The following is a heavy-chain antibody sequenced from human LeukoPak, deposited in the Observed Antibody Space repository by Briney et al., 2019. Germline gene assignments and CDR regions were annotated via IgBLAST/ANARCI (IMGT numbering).Heavy chain of an antibody. Sequence: PSETLSLTCTVSGDSISSSSYYWGWIRQPPGKGLEWIGYIYYSGSTNYNPSLKSRVTISVDTSKNQFSLKLSSVTAADTAVYYCARGGIAAAPVKYWGQGTLVTVSS. V-gene: IGHV4-61*05. D-gene: IGHD6-13*01. CDR1: GDSISSSSYY. J-gene: IGHJ4*02. CDR3: ARGGIAAAPVKY. CDR2: IYYSGST.